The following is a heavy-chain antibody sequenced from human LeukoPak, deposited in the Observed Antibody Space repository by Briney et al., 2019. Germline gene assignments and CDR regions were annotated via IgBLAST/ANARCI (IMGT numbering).Heavy chain of an antibody. CDR1: GFTFSSYA. V-gene: IGHV3-23*01. J-gene: IGHJ5*02. CDR2: ISGSGGST. CDR3: AKDPRGGGYTYNWFDP. Sequence: GGSLRLSCAASGFTFSSYAMSWVRQAPGKGLEWVSAISGSGGSTYYADSVKGRFTISRDNSKNTLYLQMNSLRAEDTAVYYCAKDPRGGGYTYNWFDPWGQGILVTVSS. D-gene: IGHD5-24*01.